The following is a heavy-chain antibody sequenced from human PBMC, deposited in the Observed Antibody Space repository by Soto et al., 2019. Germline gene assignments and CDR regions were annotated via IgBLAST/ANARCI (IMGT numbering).Heavy chain of an antibody. Sequence: EVQLVESGGGLVKPGGSRRLSCAASGFTFSSYSMNWVRQAPGKGLEWVSSISSSSSYIYYADTVKGRFTISRDNAKNSLYLQMNSLRAEDTAVYYCEVEFVELLHRAFDIWGQGTMVTVSS. CDR3: EVEFVELLHRAFDI. J-gene: IGHJ3*02. V-gene: IGHV3-21*01. CDR2: ISSSSSYI. CDR1: GFTFSSYS. D-gene: IGHD3-10*01.